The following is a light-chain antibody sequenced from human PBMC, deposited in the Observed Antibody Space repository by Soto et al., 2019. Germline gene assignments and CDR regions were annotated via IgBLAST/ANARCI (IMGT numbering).Light chain of an antibody. J-gene: IGKJ4*01. Sequence: DIQMTQSPSSLSASVGDRVTITCRASQGIRNALGWYQQKPGKAPKRLIYTASSLQSGVPSRFSGNGSGTEFTLTISSLQPEDFASYYCLQHNSYPLTFGGGTKVEIK. CDR1: QGIRNA. CDR3: LQHNSYPLT. CDR2: TAS. V-gene: IGKV1-17*01.